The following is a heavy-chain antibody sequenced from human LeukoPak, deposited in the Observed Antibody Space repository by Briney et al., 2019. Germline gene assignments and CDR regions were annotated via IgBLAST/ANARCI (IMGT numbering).Heavy chain of an antibody. CDR1: GYTFTGYY. J-gene: IGHJ4*02. V-gene: IGHV1-2*02. CDR2: INPNSGGT. CDR3: ARDSTIAARPLYYFDY. Sequence: ASVKVSCKASGYTFTGYYMHWVRQAPGQGLEWMGWINPNSGGTNYAQKFQGRVTMTRDTSISTAYMELSSLRSEDTAVYYCARDSTIAARPLYYFDYWGQGTLVTVSS. D-gene: IGHD6-6*01.